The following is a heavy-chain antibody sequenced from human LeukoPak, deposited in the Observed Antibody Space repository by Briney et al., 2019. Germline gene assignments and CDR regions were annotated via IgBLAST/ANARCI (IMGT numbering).Heavy chain of an antibody. V-gene: IGHV3-53*01. Sequence: GGSLRLSCAASGFTVSSNYMSWVRQAPGKGLEWVSVIYSGGSTYYADSVKGRFTISRDNSKNTLYLQMNSLRAEDTAVYYCATAYYDILTGYYGAPFDCWGQGTLVTVSS. CDR1: GFTVSSNY. D-gene: IGHD3-9*01. CDR2: IYSGGST. J-gene: IGHJ4*02. CDR3: ATAYYDILTGYYGAPFDC.